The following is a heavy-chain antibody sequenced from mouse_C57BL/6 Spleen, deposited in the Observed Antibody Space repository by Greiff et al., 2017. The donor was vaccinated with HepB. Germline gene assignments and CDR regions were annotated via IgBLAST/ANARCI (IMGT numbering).Heavy chain of an antibody. V-gene: IGHV1-64*01. CDR2: IHPNSGST. J-gene: IGHJ2*01. D-gene: IGHD2-4*01. CDR1: GYTFTSYW. CDR3: ARGDDYEKNYFDY. Sequence: VQLQQPGAELVKPGASVKLSCKASGYTFTSYWMHWVKQRPGQGLEWIGMIHPNSGSTNYNEKFKSKATLTVDKSSSTAYMQLSSLTSEDSAVYYCARGDDYEKNYFDYWGQGTTLTVSS.